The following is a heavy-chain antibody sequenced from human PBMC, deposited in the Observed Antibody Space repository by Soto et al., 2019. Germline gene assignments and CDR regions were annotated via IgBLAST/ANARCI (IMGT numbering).Heavy chain of an antibody. J-gene: IGHJ4*02. Sequence: KPSETLSLTCTVSGDSISSSGFYWGWIRQPPGKGLEWIGSIYYSGSTYYNLSLESRVTISVDTSKNLFSLRLSSVTAADTAVYYCARLGGEYCSGGSCRLTPFDYWGPGTLVTVSS. CDR3: ARLGGEYCSGGSCRLTPFDY. CDR1: GDSISSSGFY. V-gene: IGHV4-39*01. D-gene: IGHD2-15*01. CDR2: IYYSGST.